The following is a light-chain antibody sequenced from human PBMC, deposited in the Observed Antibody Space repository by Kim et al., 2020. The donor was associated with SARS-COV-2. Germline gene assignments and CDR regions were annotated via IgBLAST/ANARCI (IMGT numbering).Light chain of an antibody. V-gene: IGKV3D-20*01. CDR1: QSVSSNY. CDR2: DTS. Sequence: SPEERAALACGASQSVSSNYLAWYQQKPGLAPRLLNYDTSNRATGIPDRFSGSGSGTDFTLTISRLEPEDFAVYYCQQYNTSPLTFGGGTKVDIK. J-gene: IGKJ4*01. CDR3: QQYNTSPLT.